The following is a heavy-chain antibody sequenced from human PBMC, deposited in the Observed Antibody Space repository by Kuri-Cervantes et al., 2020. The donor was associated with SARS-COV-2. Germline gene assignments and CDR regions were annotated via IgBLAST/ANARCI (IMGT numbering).Heavy chain of an antibody. V-gene: IGHV1-2*02. J-gene: IGHJ4*02. CDR1: AYTFTAYY. CDR2: INPYNGDT. CDR3: ARDPGYCSGGTCLDY. Sequence: ASVKVSCKASAYTFTAYYIHWVRQAPGQGLEWMGWINPYNGDTNYAQKFQGRVTLTRDTSISTAYMELSRLRSDDTAVYYRARDPGYCSGGTCLDYWGQGTLVTVSS. D-gene: IGHD2-15*01.